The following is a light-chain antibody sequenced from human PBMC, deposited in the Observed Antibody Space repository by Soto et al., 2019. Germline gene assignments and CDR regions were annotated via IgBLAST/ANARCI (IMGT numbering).Light chain of an antibody. CDR1: QSVSSN. J-gene: IGKJ1*01. V-gene: IGKV3-20*01. Sequence: ESVSTQSPGTLSLSPGERATLSCRASQSVSSNLAWYQQKPGQAPRLLISGASSRATGIPDRFSGSGSGTDFTLTISRLDPEDFAVYSCQQYGGSPTFGQGTKVDIK. CDR3: QQYGGSPT. CDR2: GAS.